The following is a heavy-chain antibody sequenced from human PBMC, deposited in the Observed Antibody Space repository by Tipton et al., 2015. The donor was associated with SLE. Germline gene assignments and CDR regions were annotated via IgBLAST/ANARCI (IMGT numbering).Heavy chain of an antibody. Sequence: QLVQSGGGVVQPGRSLRLSCAASGFTLSSHGMHWVRLAPGKGLEWVAVISYDGSNKYYADTLKGRFTISRDNSKYTLYLQMNSRRSGDTAVYYCAKRPAYYYDSETCAGAFYWGQGTLVTVSS. CDR1: GFTLSSHG. V-gene: IGHV3-30*18. CDR3: AKRPAYYYDSETCAGAFY. CDR2: ISYDGSNK. J-gene: IGHJ4*02. D-gene: IGHD3-22*01.